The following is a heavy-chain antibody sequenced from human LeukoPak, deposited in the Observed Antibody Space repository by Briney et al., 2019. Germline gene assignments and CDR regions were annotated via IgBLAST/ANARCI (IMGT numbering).Heavy chain of an antibody. CDR1: GFTFSSYG. CDR3: ARDTLWE. J-gene: IGHJ4*02. V-gene: IGHV3-33*01. Sequence: GRSLRLSCAASGFTFSSYGIHWVRQAPGKGLEWVAVIWYDGGNKYYVDSVKGRFTISRDNSKNTVYLQMNSLRPDDTAIYYCARDTLWEWGQGTLVTVSS. D-gene: IGHD1-26*01. CDR2: IWYDGGNK.